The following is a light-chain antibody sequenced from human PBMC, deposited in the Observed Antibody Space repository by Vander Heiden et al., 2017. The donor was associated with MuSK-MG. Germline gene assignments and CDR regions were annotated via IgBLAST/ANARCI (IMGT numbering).Light chain of an antibody. CDR2: RDN. J-gene: IGLJ2*01. Sequence: QSVLTQPPSASGTPGQRVTISCSGSSSNIGSRDVSWYQQPPGTAPKLLIHRDNQRPSGVPDRFSGSKSGTSASLAISGLGAEDEADYYCAVWDDSRSGRLFAGGTRLTVL. CDR1: SSNIGSRD. V-gene: IGLV1-47*01. CDR3: AVWDDSRSGRL.